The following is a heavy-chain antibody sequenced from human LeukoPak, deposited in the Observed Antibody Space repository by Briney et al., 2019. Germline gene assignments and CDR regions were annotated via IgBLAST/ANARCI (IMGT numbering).Heavy chain of an antibody. CDR2: IYYSGST. J-gene: IGHJ4*02. V-gene: IGHV4-31*03. Sequence: PSQTLSLTCTVSGGSISSGGYYWSWIRQHPGKGLEWIGYIYYSGSTYYNPSLKSRVTISIDTSKNQFSLKLSSVTAADTAVYYCAREATRTIFGVARYYFDYWGQGTLVTVSS. CDR3: AREATRTIFGVARYYFDY. D-gene: IGHD3-3*01. CDR1: GGSISSGGYY.